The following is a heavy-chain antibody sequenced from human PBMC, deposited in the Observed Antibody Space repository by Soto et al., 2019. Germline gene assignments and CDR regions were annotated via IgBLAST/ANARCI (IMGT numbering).Heavy chain of an antibody. Sequence: QVQLQESGPGLVKPSETLSLTCTVSGGFISGGDYYWSWIRQPPGKGLEWIGYIYYSGSTYYNPSLRSRVSMEVDTSQNQFSPKLSYVTAADTAVYYCARDGGESAYCGGDCPYWYFDLWGRGTLVTVSS. CDR1: GGFISGGDYY. CDR3: ARDGGESAYCGGDCPYWYFDL. D-gene: IGHD2-21*02. CDR2: IYYSGST. J-gene: IGHJ2*01. V-gene: IGHV4-30-4*01.